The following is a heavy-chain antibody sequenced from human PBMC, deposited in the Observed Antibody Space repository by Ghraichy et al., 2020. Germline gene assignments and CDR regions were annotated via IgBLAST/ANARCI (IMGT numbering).Heavy chain of an antibody. CDR1: GFTFSSYA. CDR3: AKGGYYDILTGYYNGLFYY. D-gene: IGHD3-9*01. Sequence: GGSLRLSCAASGFTFSSYAMSWVRQAPGKGLEWVSAISGSGGSTYYADSVKGRFTISRDNSKNTLYLQMNSLRAEDTAVYYCAKGGYYDILTGYYNGLFYYWGQGTLVTVSS. V-gene: IGHV3-23*01. CDR2: ISGSGGST. J-gene: IGHJ4*02.